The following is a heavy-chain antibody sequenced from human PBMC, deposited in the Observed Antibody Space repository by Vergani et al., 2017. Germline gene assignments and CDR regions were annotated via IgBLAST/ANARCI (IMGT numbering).Heavy chain of an antibody. J-gene: IGHJ4*02. CDR3: ARDRSARGQWLVGPFDY. CDR1: GFTFSSHA. V-gene: IGHV3-33*01. CDR2: IWSDGSKY. Sequence: QVQLVESGGGVARPGTSLRLSCVTSGFTFSSHAMHWVRQTPGKGLEWVAVIWSDGSKYIYTRPVNGRFVISRDNSKITLYLQMHDLRPEDTGVYYCARDRSARGQWLVGPFDYWGQGTLVTASS. D-gene: IGHD6-19*01.